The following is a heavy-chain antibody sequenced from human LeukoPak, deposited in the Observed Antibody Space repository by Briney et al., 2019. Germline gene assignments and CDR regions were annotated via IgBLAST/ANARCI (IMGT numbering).Heavy chain of an antibody. Sequence: SETLSLTCSVSGDSVRSDSHYWSWIRQPPGKGLEWIGNVYYSGRTAYNPSLKSRVTISVDISKNQFSLQLNSVTAADTAVYYCVRETATYYYDSRGYYRQIEVFDIWGQGTPLIVSS. CDR2: VYYSGRT. J-gene: IGHJ3*02. V-gene: IGHV4-61*01. CDR1: GDSVRSDSHY. D-gene: IGHD3-22*01. CDR3: VRETATYYYDSRGYYRQIEVFDI.